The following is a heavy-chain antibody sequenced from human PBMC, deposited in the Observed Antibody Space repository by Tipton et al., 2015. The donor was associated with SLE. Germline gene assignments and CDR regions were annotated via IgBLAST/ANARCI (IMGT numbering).Heavy chain of an antibody. D-gene: IGHD4-17*01. J-gene: IGHJ3*02. CDR3: AGGNDAEYGGAFDI. Sequence: TLSLTCTVSGVSISNYYWTWVRQPPGKGLEWVGYIFKTAIISYSPSLKSRVTISVDTSKNQFSLTLSSVTAADAALYYCAGGNDAEYGGAFDIWGQGTVVTVSS. CDR2: IFKTAII. CDR1: GVSISNYY. V-gene: IGHV4-59*01.